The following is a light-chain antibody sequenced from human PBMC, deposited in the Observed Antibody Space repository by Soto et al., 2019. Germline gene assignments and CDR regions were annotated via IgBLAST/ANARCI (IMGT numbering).Light chain of an antibody. Sequence: QSALTQPASVSGSLGRSITFSCTGTGSDVGNYKYVSWYQQHPGKAPKLMIYEVSNRPSGVSNRFSGSKSGNTASLTISGLQAEDETDYYCFSYTSSGTYVFGTGTKVTVL. J-gene: IGLJ1*01. CDR2: EVS. CDR1: GSDVGNYKY. CDR3: FSYTSSGTYV. V-gene: IGLV2-14*01.